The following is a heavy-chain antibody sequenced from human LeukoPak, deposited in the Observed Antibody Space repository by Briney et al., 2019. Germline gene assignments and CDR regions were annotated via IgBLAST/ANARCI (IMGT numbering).Heavy chain of an antibody. Sequence: GGSLRLSCAASGFTFSNYAMHWVRQAPGKGLEWVAVISFDGTNKYYANSVQGRFTISRDNSKNTLYLQMNSLRAEDTALYYCARDMCDNGWSSFDYWGQGTLVTVSS. J-gene: IGHJ4*02. V-gene: IGHV3-30-3*01. CDR1: GFTFSNYA. D-gene: IGHD4/OR15-4a*01. CDR2: ISFDGTNK. CDR3: ARDMCDNGWSSFDY.